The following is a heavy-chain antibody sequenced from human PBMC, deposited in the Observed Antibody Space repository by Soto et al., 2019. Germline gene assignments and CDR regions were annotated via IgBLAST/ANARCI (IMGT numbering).Heavy chain of an antibody. CDR3: ARVYGDHIYYFGY. D-gene: IGHD4-17*01. Sequence: PSETLSLTCTVSGGSISSYYWSWIRQPPGKGLEWIGYIYYSGSTNYNPSLKSRVTISVDTSKNQFSLKLSSVTAADTAVYYCARVYGDHIYYFGYWGQGTLVTVSS. CDR1: GGSISSYY. V-gene: IGHV4-59*01. J-gene: IGHJ4*02. CDR2: IYYSGST.